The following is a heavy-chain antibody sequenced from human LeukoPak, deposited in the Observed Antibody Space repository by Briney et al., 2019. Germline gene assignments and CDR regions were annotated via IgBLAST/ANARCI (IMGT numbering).Heavy chain of an antibody. CDR2: MNPNSGNT. CDR1: GYTFTGYY. V-gene: IGHV1-8*03. Sequence: ASVKVSCKASGYTFTGYYMHWVRQAPGQGLEWMGWMNPNSGNTGYAQKFQGRVTITRNTSISTAYMELSSLRSEDTAVYYCARVDKAQYAFDIWGQGTMVTVSS. D-gene: IGHD6-6*01. J-gene: IGHJ3*02. CDR3: ARVDKAQYAFDI.